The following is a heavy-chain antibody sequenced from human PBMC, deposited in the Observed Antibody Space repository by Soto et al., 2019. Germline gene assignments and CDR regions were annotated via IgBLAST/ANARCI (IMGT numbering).Heavy chain of an antibody. V-gene: IGHV3-15*01. Sequence: PGGSLRLSCAASGFTFSNAWLSWVRQAPGKGLEWVGRIKSKTDGGTTDYAAPVKGRFTISRDDSKNTLYLQMNSLKTEDTAVYYCTTRVIVVVPAAISPIDYWGQGTLVTVSS. J-gene: IGHJ4*02. CDR3: TTRVIVVVPAAISPIDY. D-gene: IGHD2-2*01. CDR1: GFTFSNAW. CDR2: IKSKTDGGTT.